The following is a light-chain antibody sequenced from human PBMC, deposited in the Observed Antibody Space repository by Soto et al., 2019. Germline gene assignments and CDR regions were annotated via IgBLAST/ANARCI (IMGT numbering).Light chain of an antibody. V-gene: IGKV3-11*01. CDR3: QQRSNWPPEDT. CDR2: DAS. CDR1: QSVSSY. J-gene: IGKJ2*01. Sequence: EIVLTQSPATLSLSPGERATLSCRASQSVSSYLAWYQQKPGQAPRLLIYDASNRATGIPARFSGSGSGTDFALTISSRGPEDFAVYYCQQRSNWPPEDTFGQGTKLEIK.